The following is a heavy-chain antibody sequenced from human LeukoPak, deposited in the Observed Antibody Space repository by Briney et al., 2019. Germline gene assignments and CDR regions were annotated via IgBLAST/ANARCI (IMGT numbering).Heavy chain of an antibody. V-gene: IGHV4-30-4*01. CDR2: IYYSGST. D-gene: IGHD1-26*01. CDR1: GGSISSGDYY. Sequence: PSQTLSLTCTVSGGSISSGDYYWSWIRQPPGKGLEWIGYIYYSGSTYYNPPLKSRVTISVDTSKNQFSLKLSSVTAADTAVYYCARVQEYSGSYYVFQHWGQGTLVTVSS. CDR3: ARVQEYSGSYYVFQH. J-gene: IGHJ1*01.